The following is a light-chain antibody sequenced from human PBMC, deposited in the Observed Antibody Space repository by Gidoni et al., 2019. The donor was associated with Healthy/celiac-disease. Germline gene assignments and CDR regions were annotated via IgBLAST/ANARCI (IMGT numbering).Light chain of an antibody. CDR1: QGLRND. CDR2: AAS. J-gene: IGKJ5*01. Sequence: AIQMTQSPSSLSASVGDRVTITCRASQGLRNDLGWYQQKPGKAPKLLIYAASSLQSGVPSRFSGSGSGTDITLTISSLQPEDCATYYCLQDYNYPRAFGQGTRLEIK. CDR3: LQDYNYPRA. V-gene: IGKV1-6*01.